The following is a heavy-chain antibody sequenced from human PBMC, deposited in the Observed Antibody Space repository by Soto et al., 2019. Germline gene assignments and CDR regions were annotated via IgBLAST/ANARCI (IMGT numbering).Heavy chain of an antibody. V-gene: IGHV3-30*03. CDR3: ARDTPIGY. CDR2: ISYDGSNK. CDR1: GFTFSSYG. Sequence: GGSLRLSCAASGFTFSSYGMHWVRQAPGKGLEWVAVISYDGSNKYYADSVKGRFTISRDNSKNTLYPQMNSLRVDDTAVYYCARDTPIGYWGQGTLVTVSS. J-gene: IGHJ4*02.